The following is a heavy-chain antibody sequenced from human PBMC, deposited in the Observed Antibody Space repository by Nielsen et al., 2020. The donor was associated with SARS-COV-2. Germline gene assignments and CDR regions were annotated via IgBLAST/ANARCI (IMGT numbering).Heavy chain of an antibody. J-gene: IGHJ4*02. D-gene: IGHD4/OR15-4a*01. V-gene: IGHV3-23*01. CDR3: AKDRAGATYARFDL. CDR2: ISGSGGTT. CDR1: GFTFSAYS. Sequence: GGSLRLSCSVSGFTFSAYSMSWVRQGPGKGLEWVSAISGSGGTTSYADSVKGRFTISRDNSKNTLYLQMNSLRAEDTAVYYCAKDRAGATYARFDLWGQGTLVTVSS.